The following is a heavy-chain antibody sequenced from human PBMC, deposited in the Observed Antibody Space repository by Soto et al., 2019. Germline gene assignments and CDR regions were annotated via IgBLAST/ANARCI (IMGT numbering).Heavy chain of an antibody. V-gene: IGHV3-74*01. J-gene: IGHJ4*02. CDR2: IHGDGSST. CDR3: ARNWGPDY. CDR1: GFTFSSYW. D-gene: IGHD7-27*01. Sequence: GGSLRLSCAASGFTFSSYWMHWVRQAPGKGLVWVSRIHGDGSSTSYADSVKGRFTISRDNAKNTLYLQMNSLRTEDTAVYYCARNWGPDYWGQGTLVTVSS.